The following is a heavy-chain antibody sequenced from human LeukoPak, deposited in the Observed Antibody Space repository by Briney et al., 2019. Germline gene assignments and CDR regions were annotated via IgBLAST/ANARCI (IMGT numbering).Heavy chain of an antibody. J-gene: IGHJ4*02. CDR3: AKDYEPLKRLAVAYFDY. CDR1: GFTFSSYA. CDR2: ISGSGGST. D-gene: IGHD6-19*01. V-gene: IGHV3-23*01. Sequence: PGGSLRLSCAASGFTFSSYAMSWVRQAPGKGLEWVSAISGSGGSTYYADSVKGRFTISRDNSKNTLYLQMNSLRAEDTAVYYCAKDYEPLKRLAVAYFDYWGQGTLVTVSS.